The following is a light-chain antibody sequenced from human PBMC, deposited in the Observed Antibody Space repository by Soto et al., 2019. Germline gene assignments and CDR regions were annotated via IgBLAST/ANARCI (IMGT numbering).Light chain of an antibody. Sequence: EIVLTQSPGTLSLSPGERATLSCRTSQSVSSVYVAWYQHKPGQAPRLLIYGTSSRATGIPDRFSGSGSGTDFTLTITRLEPEDFAVYYCQQSFTFXPGTKVDIK. CDR3: QQSFT. CDR1: QSVSSVY. V-gene: IGKV3-20*01. CDR2: GTS. J-gene: IGKJ3*01.